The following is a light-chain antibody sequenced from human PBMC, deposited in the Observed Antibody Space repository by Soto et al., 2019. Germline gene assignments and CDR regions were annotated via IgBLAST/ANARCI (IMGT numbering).Light chain of an antibody. CDR1: SSDVGAYNF. Sequence: LTQPASVSGSPGLSITISCTGTSSDVGAYNFVSWYQQHPDKAPKLMIFDVSNRPSGVSNRFSGSKSGNTASLTISGLQSEDEAEYYCGSYTTSSNYVFGTGTKVTVL. J-gene: IGLJ1*01. CDR2: DVS. CDR3: GSYTTSSNYV. V-gene: IGLV2-14*03.